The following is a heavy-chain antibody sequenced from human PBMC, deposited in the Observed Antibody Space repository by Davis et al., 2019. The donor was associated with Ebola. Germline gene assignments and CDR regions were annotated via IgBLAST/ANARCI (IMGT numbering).Heavy chain of an antibody. Sequence: PSETLSLTCAVSGGSISSSYWWSWVRQPPGKGLEWIGEIYHSGSTNYNPSLKSRATISVDKSKNQFSLKVNSVTAADTAVYYCRVGPTTAYYYGVDVWGQGTTVTVAS. CDR1: GGSISSSYW. J-gene: IGHJ6*02. V-gene: IGHV4-4*02. CDR2: IYHSGST. CDR3: RVGPTTAYYYGVDV. D-gene: IGHD1-26*01.